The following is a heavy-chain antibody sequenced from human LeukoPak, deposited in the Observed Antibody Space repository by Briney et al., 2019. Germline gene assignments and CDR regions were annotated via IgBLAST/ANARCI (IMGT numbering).Heavy chain of an antibody. CDR3: ARLTSSSPSDY. D-gene: IGHD6-13*01. CDR1: GGSFSGYY. J-gene: IGHJ4*02. V-gene: IGHV4-34*01. CDR2: INHSGST. Sequence: SETLSLTCAVYGGSFSGYYWSWIRQPPGKGLEWIGEINHSGSTNYNSSLKSRVTISVDTSKNQFSLKLSSVTAADTAVYYCARLTSSSPSDYWGQGTLVTVSS.